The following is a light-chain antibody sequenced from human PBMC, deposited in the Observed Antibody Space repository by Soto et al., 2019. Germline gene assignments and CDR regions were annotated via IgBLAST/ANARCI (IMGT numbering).Light chain of an antibody. Sequence: EIVLTQSPGTLSLSPGERATLSCRASQSVSNNYLAWYQQKPGQAPRLLIYGASNRATGIPDRFSGSGSGTDFALTSSRLEPEDFAVQYCQQDASSGTCVQGTKVEIK. J-gene: IGKJ1*01. CDR3: QQDASSGT. CDR2: GAS. CDR1: QSVSNNY. V-gene: IGKV3-20*01.